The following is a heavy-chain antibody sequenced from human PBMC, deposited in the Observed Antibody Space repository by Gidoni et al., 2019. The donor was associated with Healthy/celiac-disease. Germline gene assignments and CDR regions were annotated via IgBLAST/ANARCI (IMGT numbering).Heavy chain of an antibody. D-gene: IGHD2-2*01. CDR2: ISGSGGST. J-gene: IGHJ4*02. CDR3: AKTPLIVVVPAALDY. Sequence: EVQLLESGGGLVQPGGSLSLSCAASGFTFSSYAMSWVRQAPGKGLGWVSAISGSGGSTYDADSVKGRFTISRDNSKNTLYLQMNSLRAEDTAVYYCAKTPLIVVVPAALDYWGQGTLVTVSS. V-gene: IGHV3-23*01. CDR1: GFTFSSYA.